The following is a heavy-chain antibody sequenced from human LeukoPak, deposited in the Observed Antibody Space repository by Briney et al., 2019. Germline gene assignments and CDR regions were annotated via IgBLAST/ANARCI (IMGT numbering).Heavy chain of an antibody. CDR3: ARGILWFGDDV. CDR2: MNPNSGNT. CDR1: GYTFTNYD. Sequence: GASVKVSCKASGYTFTNYDINWVRQATGQGLEWMGWMNPNSGNTGYAQKFQGRVTMTRNTSMSTAYMELSSLRSEDTAVYYCARGILWFGDDVWGKGTTVTISS. D-gene: IGHD3-10*01. J-gene: IGHJ6*04. V-gene: IGHV1-8*01.